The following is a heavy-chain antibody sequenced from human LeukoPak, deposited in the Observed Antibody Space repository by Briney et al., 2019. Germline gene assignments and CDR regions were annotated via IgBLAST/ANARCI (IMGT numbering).Heavy chain of an antibody. CDR2: TNSDGSNT. Sequence: GGSLRLSCVASEFTFSSYWMHWVRQAPGKGLVWVSRTNSDGSNTNYADSVKGRFTISRDNAENTLYMRMNSLRPEDTAVYYCARGYYSSSRFDSWGQGTLVTVSS. CDR3: ARGYYSSSRFDS. CDR1: EFTFSSYW. J-gene: IGHJ4*02. D-gene: IGHD6-13*01. V-gene: IGHV3-74*01.